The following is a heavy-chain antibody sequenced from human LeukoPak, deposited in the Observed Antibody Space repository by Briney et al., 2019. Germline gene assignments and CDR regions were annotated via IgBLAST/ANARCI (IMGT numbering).Heavy chain of an antibody. D-gene: IGHD4-17*01. CDR3: ARGAYGDYDY. CDR1: GFTFSSYA. Sequence: GGSLRLSCAASGFTFSSYAVSWVRQAPGKGLEWVSAISARGDSRYYADSVEGRFTISRDNSKNTLYLQMNSLRGEDTALYYCARGAYGDYDYWGQGTLVTVSS. J-gene: IGHJ4*02. V-gene: IGHV3-23*01. CDR2: ISARGDSR.